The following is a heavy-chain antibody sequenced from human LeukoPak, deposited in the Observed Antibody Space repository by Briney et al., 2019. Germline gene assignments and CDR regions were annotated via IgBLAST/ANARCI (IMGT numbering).Heavy chain of an antibody. V-gene: IGHV3-30*18. CDR1: GFTFSNYG. CDR2: ISYDGSNK. J-gene: IGHJ6*04. D-gene: IGHD3-10*01. CDR3: AKTLAGDGMDV. Sequence: GGSLRLSCAASGFTFSNYGIHWVRQAPGKGLEWVPLISYDGSNKYYADSVKGRFTISRDNSRNTLYLQMNSLRADDTAVYYCAKTLAGDGMDVWGKGTTVTVSS.